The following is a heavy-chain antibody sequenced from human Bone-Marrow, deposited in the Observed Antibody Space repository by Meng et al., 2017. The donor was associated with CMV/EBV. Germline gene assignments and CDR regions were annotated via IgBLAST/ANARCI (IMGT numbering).Heavy chain of an antibody. Sequence: SVKVSCKASGYTFTSYGISWVRQAPGQGLEWMGWISAYNGNTNYAQKLQGRVTMTTDTSTSTAYMELRSLRSDDTAVYYCARDADIVVVPAAMPVYGMDVWGQGTTVTVSS. V-gene: IGHV1-18*01. CDR3: ARDADIVVVPAAMPVYGMDV. J-gene: IGHJ6*02. D-gene: IGHD2-2*01. CDR2: ISAYNGNT. CDR1: GYTFTSYG.